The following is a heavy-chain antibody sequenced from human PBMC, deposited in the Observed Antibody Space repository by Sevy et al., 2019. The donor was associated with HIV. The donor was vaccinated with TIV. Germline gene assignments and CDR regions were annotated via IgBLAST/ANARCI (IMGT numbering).Heavy chain of an antibody. D-gene: IGHD2-2*01. V-gene: IGHV1-3*01. CDR2: INAGNGNT. CDR3: AREGIVVVPAAMRYYYYYGMDV. Sequence: ASVKVSCKASGYTFTSYAMHWVRQAPGQRLEWMGWINAGNGNTKYSQKFQGRVTITRDTSASTAYMELSSLRSEDTAVYYCAREGIVVVPAAMRYYYYYGMDVWGQGTTVTVSS. CDR1: GYTFTSYA. J-gene: IGHJ6*02.